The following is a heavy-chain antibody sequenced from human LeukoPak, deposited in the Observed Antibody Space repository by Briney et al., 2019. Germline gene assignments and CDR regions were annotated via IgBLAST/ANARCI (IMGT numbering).Heavy chain of an antibody. CDR2: INHSGST. J-gene: IGHJ5*02. V-gene: IGHV4-34*01. CDR1: GGSFSGYY. CDR3: ARAGRQYCYDSNWFDP. D-gene: IGHD3-22*01. Sequence: SETLSLTCAVYGGSFSGYYWSWIRQPPGKGLEWIGEINHSGSTNYNPSLKSRVTISVDTSKNQFSLKLSSVTAADTAVYYCARAGRQYCYDSNWFDPWGQGTLVTVSS.